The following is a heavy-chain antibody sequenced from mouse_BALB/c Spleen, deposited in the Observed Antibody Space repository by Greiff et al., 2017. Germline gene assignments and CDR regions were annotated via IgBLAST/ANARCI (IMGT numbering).Heavy chain of an antibody. CDR1: GFSFTSYG. CDR3: AREGRRYGYFDV. Sequence: QVQLQQSGPGLVQPSQSLSITCTVSGFSFTSYGVHWVRQSPGKGLEWLGVIWSGGSTNYNSALMSRLSISKDNSKSQVFLKMNSLQTDDTAMYYCAREGRRYGYFDVWGAGTTVTVSS. J-gene: IGHJ1*01. V-gene: IGHV2-4-1*01. CDR2: IWSGGST.